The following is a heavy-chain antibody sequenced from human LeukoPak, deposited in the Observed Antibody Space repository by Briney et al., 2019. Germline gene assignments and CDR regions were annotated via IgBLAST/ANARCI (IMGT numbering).Heavy chain of an antibody. CDR2: FSGSGGST. Sequence: GGSLRLSCAAWGFTFSSYAMRWVHQAPGKGLEWVSAFSGSGGSTYYADFVKGRFTISRDNSKNTLYLQMNSLRAEDTAVYYCAKVRGPYCGSDCRDYWGQGTLVTVSS. V-gene: IGHV3-23*01. CDR1: GFTFSSYA. D-gene: IGHD2-21*02. CDR3: AKVRGPYCGSDCRDY. J-gene: IGHJ4*02.